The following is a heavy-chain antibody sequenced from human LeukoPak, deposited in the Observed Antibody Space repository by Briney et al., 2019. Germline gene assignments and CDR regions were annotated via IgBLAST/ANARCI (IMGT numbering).Heavy chain of an antibody. CDR1: GGSMSSHY. Sequence: SETLSLTCTVSGGSMSSHYWTWVRQPPGKGLEWIGYISDTGSTNYDPSLKRRVTISLDTSKRQFSLNLTSVTATDTAVYYCARDQRADHYDSTGGIDYWGQGTLVTVSS. V-gene: IGHV4-59*11. CDR2: ISDTGST. D-gene: IGHD3-22*01. J-gene: IGHJ4*02. CDR3: ARDQRADHYDSTGGIDY.